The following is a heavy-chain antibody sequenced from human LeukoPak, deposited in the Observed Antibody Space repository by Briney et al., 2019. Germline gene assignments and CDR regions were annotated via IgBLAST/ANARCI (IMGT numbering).Heavy chain of an antibody. CDR2: IYYSGST. D-gene: IGHD3-10*01. Sequence: SETLSLTFTIAGCSISSYYWSWIRPPPRKGLEWIGYIYYSGSTNYNPSLKSRVTISVDTSKNQFSLKLSSVTAADTAVYYCARGGDGYYYYMDVWGKGTTVTVSS. CDR3: ARGGDGYYYYMDV. V-gene: IGHV4-59*08. CDR1: GCSISSYY. J-gene: IGHJ6*03.